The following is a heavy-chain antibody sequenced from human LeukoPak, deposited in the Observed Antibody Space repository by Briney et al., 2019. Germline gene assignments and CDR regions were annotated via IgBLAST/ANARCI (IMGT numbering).Heavy chain of an antibody. V-gene: IGHV4-39*02. CDR1: GDSISRSTYY. CDR2: VYYGRSP. CDR3: ARSSGTGTFSY. D-gene: IGHD6-25*01. Sequence: SETLSPTCTVSGDSISRSTYYWAWIRQPPGKGLEWIGSVYYGRSPYFNPSLESRATISVDTSKNHFSLKMSSVTAADTAVYYCARSSGTGTFSYWGQGTLVTVSS. J-gene: IGHJ4*02.